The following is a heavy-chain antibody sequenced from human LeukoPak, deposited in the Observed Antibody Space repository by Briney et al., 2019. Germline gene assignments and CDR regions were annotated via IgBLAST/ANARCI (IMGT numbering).Heavy chain of an antibody. V-gene: IGHV4-59*01. J-gene: IGHJ4*02. CDR2: IYYTGTT. CDR3: ARGYGRYFDY. D-gene: IGHD5-18*01. CDR1: NGSQRSFY. Sequence: PSETLSLPCAVSNGSQRSFYQTGIRQPPGKGLEWIGYIYYTGTTDYNPSLKSRITISVGRSNNQFSLKLSSVTAADTAVYYCARGYGRYFDYGGQGTLVTVSS.